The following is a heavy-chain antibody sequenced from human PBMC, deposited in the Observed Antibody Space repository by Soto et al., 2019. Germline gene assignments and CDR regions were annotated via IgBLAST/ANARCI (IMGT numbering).Heavy chain of an antibody. J-gene: IGHJ4*02. CDR1: GFNFRSYG. V-gene: IGHV3-30*18. Sequence: QVQLVESGGGVVQPGRSLRLSCAASGFNFRSYGMHWVRQAPGKGLEWVAVISYDGSAKWYVDSVKGLFTISRDTSKNILYLQMNSLRAEDTAVYYCAKDEGAEDDILTGYPLFDYRGQGILVTVSS. D-gene: IGHD3-9*01. CDR3: AKDEGAEDDILTGYPLFDY. CDR2: ISYDGSAK.